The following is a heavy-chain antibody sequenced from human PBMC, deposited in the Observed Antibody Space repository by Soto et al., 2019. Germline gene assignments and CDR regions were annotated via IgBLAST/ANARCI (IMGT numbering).Heavy chain of an antibody. V-gene: IGHV1-69*13. CDR2: IIPIFGTA. CDR1: GGTFSSYA. Sequence: ASVKVSCKAPGGTFSSYAISWVRQAPGQGLEWMGGIIPIFGTANYAQKFQGRATITADESTSTAYMELSSLRSEDTAVYYCARTWGGFGSGLDAFVTWGQGQWSPSL. D-gene: IGHD3-3*01. J-gene: IGHJ3*02. CDR3: ARTWGGFGSGLDAFVT.